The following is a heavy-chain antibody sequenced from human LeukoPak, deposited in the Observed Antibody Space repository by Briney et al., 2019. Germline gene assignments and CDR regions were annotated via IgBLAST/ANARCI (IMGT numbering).Heavy chain of an antibody. CDR2: IRYDGSNK. Sequence: PGGSLRLPCAASGFTLRSYGMPWVPQAPGKGLEWVTFIRYDGSNKYYTDSVKGRFTTSRDNSKNTLYLQMNSPRTEDTAVYNYAKDSYDYYLDISGAGTQVTVSS. J-gene: IGHJ6*03. CDR1: GFTLRSYG. V-gene: IGHV3-30*02. CDR3: AKDSYDYYLDI.